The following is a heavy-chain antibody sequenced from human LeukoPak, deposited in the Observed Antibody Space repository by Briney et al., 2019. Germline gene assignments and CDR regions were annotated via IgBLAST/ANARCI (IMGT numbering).Heavy chain of an antibody. CDR3: ARGPRVTTLNYYYYMDV. CDR2: VSGDGDYT. Sequence: GGSLRLSCAASGFTFRSYAMTWVRQAPGRGLEWVSVVSGDGDYTYYADSVKGRFTISRDNAKNSLYLQMNSLRAEDTAVYYCARGPRVTTLNYYYYMDVWGKGTTVTVSS. J-gene: IGHJ6*03. D-gene: IGHD4-17*01. CDR1: GFTFRSYA. V-gene: IGHV3-21*01.